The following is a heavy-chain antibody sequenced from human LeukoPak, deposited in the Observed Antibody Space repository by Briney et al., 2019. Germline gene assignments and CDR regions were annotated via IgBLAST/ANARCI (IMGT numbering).Heavy chain of an antibody. CDR1: GFTFSSNS. CDR2: ISSDTTHT. J-gene: IGHJ4*02. Sequence: GGSLRLSCAASGFTFSSNSMNWVRQAPGKGLEWVALISSDTTHTFCGDSVKGRFTISRDNGKNSVSLQMDSLRVEDTAMYYCARGGICRSGGSCYSSIDYWGQGTLVTVSS. V-gene: IGHV3-21*01. D-gene: IGHD2-15*01. CDR3: ARGGICRSGGSCYSSIDY.